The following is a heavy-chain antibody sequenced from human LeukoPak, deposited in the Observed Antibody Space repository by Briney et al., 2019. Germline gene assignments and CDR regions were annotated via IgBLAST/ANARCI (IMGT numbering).Heavy chain of an antibody. V-gene: IGHV3-11*01. CDR1: GFTFSDYY. J-gene: IGHJ4*02. Sequence: PGGSLRLSCAASGFTFSDYYMSWIRQAPGKGLEWVSYISSSGSTIYYADSVKGRFTISRDNSKNTLYLQMNSLRAEDTAVYYCAKDLEWWLSTHQYYFDCWGQGTLVTVSS. CDR3: AKDLEWWLSTHQYYFDC. D-gene: IGHD3-22*01. CDR2: ISSSGSTI.